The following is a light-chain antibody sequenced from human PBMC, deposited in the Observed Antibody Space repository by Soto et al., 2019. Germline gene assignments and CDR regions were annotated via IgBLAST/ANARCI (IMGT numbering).Light chain of an antibody. CDR2: AAS. CDR3: QQYGSSSYT. V-gene: IGKV3-20*01. Sequence: EIVLTQSPGTLSLSPGERATLSCRASQSISSSYLAWYQQKPGQAPRLLIYAASSRAAGIPDRFSGSGSVTDFTLTISRLEPEDFAVYYCQQYGSSSYTFGQWTQLEIK. CDR1: QSISSSY. J-gene: IGKJ2*01.